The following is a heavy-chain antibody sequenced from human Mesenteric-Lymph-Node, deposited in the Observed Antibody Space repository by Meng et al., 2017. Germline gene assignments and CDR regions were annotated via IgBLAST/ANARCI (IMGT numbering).Heavy chain of an antibody. Sequence: VNPYQTLPPPCPSSRCSVRTGYSYCNWIRQPPGKGLEWIGHIYNSGSTYSNPSLKSRITISVDTSKNQFSLKLSSVTAADTAVYYCARGQKGYFDLWGRGTLVTVSS. CDR2: IYNSGST. CDR1: RCSVRTGYSY. J-gene: IGHJ2*01. V-gene: IGHV4-30-4*01. CDR3: ARGQKGYFDL.